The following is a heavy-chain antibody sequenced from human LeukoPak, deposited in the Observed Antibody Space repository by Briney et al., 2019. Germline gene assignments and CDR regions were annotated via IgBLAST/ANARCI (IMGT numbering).Heavy chain of an antibody. V-gene: IGHV5-51*01. Sequence: GESLKISCKGSGYSFTSYWIGWVRQMPGKGLEWMGIIYPGDSDTRYSPSFQGQVTISADKSISTAYLQWSSLKASDTAMYYCARRWDFGVVDAFDIWAKGQWSPSLQ. D-gene: IGHD3-3*01. CDR1: GYSFTSYW. J-gene: IGHJ3*02. CDR3: ARRWDFGVVDAFDI. CDR2: IYPGDSDT.